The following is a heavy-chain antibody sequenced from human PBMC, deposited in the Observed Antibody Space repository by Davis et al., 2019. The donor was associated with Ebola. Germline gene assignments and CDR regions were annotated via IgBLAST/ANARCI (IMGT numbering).Heavy chain of an antibody. V-gene: IGHV3-66*02. Sequence: GGSLRLSCAASEFTVKTNDMTWVRQAPGKGLEWVSVLHTGGSIYYADSVKGRFTISRDNSKNTLYLQMNSLRAEDTAVYYCAKITVGPEMKYYDFWSGQLHDAFDIWGQGTMVTVSS. CDR3: AKITVGPEMKYYDFWSGQLHDAFDI. CDR1: EFTVKTND. D-gene: IGHD3-3*01. J-gene: IGHJ3*02. CDR2: LHTGGSI.